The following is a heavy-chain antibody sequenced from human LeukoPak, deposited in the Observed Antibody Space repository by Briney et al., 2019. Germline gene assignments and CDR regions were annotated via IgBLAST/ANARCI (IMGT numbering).Heavy chain of an antibody. Sequence: SETLSLTCAVSGGSISRGGNSWSWIRQPPGKGLEWIGYIYYSGSTYYNPSLKSRVTISVDTSKNQFSLKLSSVTAADTAVYYCARGGEGVAPGYDGRNWFDPWGQGTLVTVSS. CDR2: IYYSGST. J-gene: IGHJ5*02. CDR3: ARGGEGVAPGYDGRNWFDP. V-gene: IGHV4-30-4*07. D-gene: IGHD5-12*01. CDR1: GGSISRGGNS.